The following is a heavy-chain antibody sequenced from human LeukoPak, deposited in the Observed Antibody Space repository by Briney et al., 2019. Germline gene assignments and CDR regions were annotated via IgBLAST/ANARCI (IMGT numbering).Heavy chain of an antibody. D-gene: IGHD2-2*02. J-gene: IGHJ4*02. CDR3: ATRYCSSTSCYTQADY. Sequence: SGGSLRLSCAASGFTFSSYAMSWVRQASGKGLEWVSAISGSGGSTYYADSVKGRFTISRDNSKNTLYLQMNSLRAEDTAVYYCATRYCSSTSCYTQADYWGQGTLVTVSS. V-gene: IGHV3-23*01. CDR2: ISGSGGST. CDR1: GFTFSSYA.